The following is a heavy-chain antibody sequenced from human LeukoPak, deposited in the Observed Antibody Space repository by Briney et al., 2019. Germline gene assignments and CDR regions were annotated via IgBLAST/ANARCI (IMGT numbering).Heavy chain of an antibody. Sequence: GGSLRLSCAASGFTFDDYAMHWVRQAPGKGLEWVSGISWNSGSIGYADSVKGRFTISRDNAKNSLFLQMNSLRAEDTAFYYCAKGNWGSPFDYWGQGTLVTVSS. CDR2: ISWNSGSI. V-gene: IGHV3-9*01. CDR1: GFTFDDYA. D-gene: IGHD3-16*01. CDR3: AKGNWGSPFDY. J-gene: IGHJ4*02.